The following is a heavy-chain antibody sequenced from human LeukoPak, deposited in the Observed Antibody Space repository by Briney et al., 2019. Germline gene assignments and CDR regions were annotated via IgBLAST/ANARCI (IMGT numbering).Heavy chain of an antibody. Sequence: SQTLSLTCTVSGGSISSGSYYWSWIRQPAGKGLEWIGRIYTSGSTNYNPSRKSRVTISVDTSKNQFSLKLSSVTAADTAVYYCARSSVVVAATPRFDPWGQGTLVTVSS. CDR1: GGSISSGSYY. CDR2: IYTSGST. D-gene: IGHD2-15*01. CDR3: ARSSVVVAATPRFDP. J-gene: IGHJ5*02. V-gene: IGHV4-61*02.